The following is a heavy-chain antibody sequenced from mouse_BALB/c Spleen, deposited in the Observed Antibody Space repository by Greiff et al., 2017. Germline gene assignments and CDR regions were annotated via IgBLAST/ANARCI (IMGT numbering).Heavy chain of an antibody. CDR2: IDPANGNT. Sequence: VQLQQSGAELVKPGASVKLSCTASGFNIKDTYMHWVKQRPEQGLEWIGRIDPANGNTKYDPKFQGKATFTADTSSNTAYMQLSSLTSEDSAVYYCARDYGSFYAMDYWGQGTSVTVSS. D-gene: IGHD1-1*01. V-gene: IGHV14-3*02. J-gene: IGHJ4*01. CDR3: ARDYGSFYAMDY. CDR1: GFNIKDTY.